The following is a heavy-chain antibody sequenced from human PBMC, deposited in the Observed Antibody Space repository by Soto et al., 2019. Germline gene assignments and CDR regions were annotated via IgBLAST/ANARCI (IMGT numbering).Heavy chain of an antibody. Sequence: PSETLSLTCTVSGGSISSSSYYWGWIRQPPGKGLEWIGGIYYSGSTYYNPSLKSRVTISVDTSKNQFSLKLSSVTAADTAVYYCARPSRTTVASGGEFDPWGQGXLVTVSS. CDR2: IYYSGST. CDR1: GGSISSSSYY. V-gene: IGHV4-39*01. D-gene: IGHD6-25*01. CDR3: ARPSRTTVASGGEFDP. J-gene: IGHJ5*02.